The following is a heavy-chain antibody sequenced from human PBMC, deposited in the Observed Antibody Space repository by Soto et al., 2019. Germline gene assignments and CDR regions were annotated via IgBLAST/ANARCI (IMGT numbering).Heavy chain of an antibody. Sequence: EVQLVESGGGLVQPGRSLRLSCAASGFTSDDYAMHWVRQAPGKGLEWVSGVSWNSGSIGYADSVKGRFTISRENAKNSLYLQMNSLRAEDTALYYCAKDKTLSGWYAFDYWGQGTLVTVSS. D-gene: IGHD6-19*01. CDR1: GFTSDDYA. CDR2: VSWNSGSI. J-gene: IGHJ4*02. CDR3: AKDKTLSGWYAFDY. V-gene: IGHV3-9*02.